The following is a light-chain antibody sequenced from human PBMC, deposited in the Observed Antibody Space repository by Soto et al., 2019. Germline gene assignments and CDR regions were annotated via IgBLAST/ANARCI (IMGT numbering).Light chain of an antibody. CDR3: QQYKSWPPLT. Sequence: DIVMTQSPAILSVSLGERATLSCLASQSISDNLAWSQQRSGQAPRPLIYGASTRPTGVPARFTGSGSGTAFTLNISSLQSDDFASYYCQQYKSWPPLTFGGGTKVE. CDR1: QSISDN. CDR2: GAS. J-gene: IGKJ4*01. V-gene: IGKV3-15*01.